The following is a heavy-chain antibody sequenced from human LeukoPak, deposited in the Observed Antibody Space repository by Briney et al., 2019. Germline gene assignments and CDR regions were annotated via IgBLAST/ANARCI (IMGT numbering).Heavy chain of an antibody. Sequence: SVKLSCKASGVTFSSYAISWVRQAPGQGLKWMGGIIPIFGTANYAQKFQGRVTITTDESTSTAYMELSSLRSEATAVYYCARVAGSGSYSYYGMDVWGKGTTVTVSS. D-gene: IGHD3-10*01. J-gene: IGHJ6*04. V-gene: IGHV1-69*05. CDR2: IIPIFGTA. CDR1: GVTFSSYA. CDR3: ARVAGSGSYSYYGMDV.